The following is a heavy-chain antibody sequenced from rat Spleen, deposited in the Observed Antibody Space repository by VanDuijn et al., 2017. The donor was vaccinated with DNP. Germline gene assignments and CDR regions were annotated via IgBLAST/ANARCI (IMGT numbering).Heavy chain of an antibody. CDR1: GYTFSDFN. D-gene: IGHD1-7*01. J-gene: IGHJ1*01. V-gene: IGHV5-7*01. CDR3: ARALWVSWYFDF. Sequence: EVQLVESGGGLVQPGRSLKLSCSASGYTFSDFNMAWVRQAPKKGLEWVATILYDGSRTYYPDSVKGRFTVSRDNAKSSLYLQMNSLKSEDTATYYCARALWVSWYFDFWGPGTMVTVSS. CDR2: ILYDGSRT.